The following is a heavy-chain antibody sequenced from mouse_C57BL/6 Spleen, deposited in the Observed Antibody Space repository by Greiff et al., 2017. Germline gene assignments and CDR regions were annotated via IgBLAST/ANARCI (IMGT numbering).Heavy chain of an antibody. V-gene: IGHV14-4*01. J-gene: IGHJ4*01. CDR3: TTPTTVVAHYYAMDY. Sequence: VQLQQSGAELVRPGASVKLSCTASGFNIKDDYMHWVKQRPEQGLEWIGWIDPANGDTEYASKFQGKATITADTSSNTAYLQLSSLTSEDTAIYYCTTPTTVVAHYYAMDYWGQGTSVTVSS. D-gene: IGHD1-1*01. CDR2: IDPANGDT. CDR1: GFNIKDDY.